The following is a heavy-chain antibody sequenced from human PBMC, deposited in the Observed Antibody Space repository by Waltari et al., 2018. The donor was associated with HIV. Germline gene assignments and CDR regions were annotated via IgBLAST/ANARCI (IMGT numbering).Heavy chain of an antibody. Sequence: QLLESGGGLVQPGGSLRLSCVASGFTFDKFAMNWVRQAPGQGLEWRSSISGSGGNKFYADSVKGRISISRENSKNTVYLQINSLRVDDTAIYYCAKTVPTVTSIFEGFDVWGQGATVTVSS. CDR1: GFTFDKFA. CDR3: AKTVPTVTSIFEGFDV. D-gene: IGHD4-17*01. J-gene: IGHJ3*01. V-gene: IGHV3-23*01. CDR2: ISGSGGNK.